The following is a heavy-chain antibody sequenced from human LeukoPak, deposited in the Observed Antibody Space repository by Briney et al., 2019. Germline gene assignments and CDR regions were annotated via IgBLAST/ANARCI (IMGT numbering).Heavy chain of an antibody. CDR1: GFTFSSYS. Sequence: GGSLRLSCAASGFTFSSYSMNWVRQAPGKGLEWVSSISSSSSYIYYADSVKGRFTTSRDNAKNSLYLQMNSLRAEDTAVYYCARAGYCSGGSCYPYYFDYWGQGTLVNVSS. CDR3: ARAGYCSGGSCYPYYFDY. D-gene: IGHD2-15*01. J-gene: IGHJ4*02. CDR2: ISSSSSYI. V-gene: IGHV3-21*01.